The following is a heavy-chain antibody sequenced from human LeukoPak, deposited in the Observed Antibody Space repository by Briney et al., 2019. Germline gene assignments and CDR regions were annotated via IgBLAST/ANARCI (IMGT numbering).Heavy chain of an antibody. J-gene: IGHJ4*02. CDR2: ISYDGSNK. CDR3: ARDLPSSSGWTTVGY. CDR1: GFTFSSYA. D-gene: IGHD6-19*01. Sequence: GGSLRLSCAASGFTFSSYAMHWVRQAPGKGLEWVAVISYDGSNKYYADSVKGRFTISRDNSKNSLYLQMNSLRAEDTAVYYCARDLPSSSGWTTVGYWGQGTLVTVSS. V-gene: IGHV3-30-3*01.